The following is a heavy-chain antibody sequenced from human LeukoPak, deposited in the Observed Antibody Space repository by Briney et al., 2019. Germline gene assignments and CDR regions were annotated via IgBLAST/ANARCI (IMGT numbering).Heavy chain of an antibody. V-gene: IGHV1-8*01. CDR1: GYTFTSYD. Sequence: ASVKVSCKASGYTFTSYDINWVRQATGQGLEWMGWMNPNSGNTGYAQKFQGRVTMTRNTSISTAYMELSSLRSEDTAVYYCARVKGSGSWYSPHYYGMDVWGQGTTVTVSS. CDR3: ARVKGSGSWYSPHYYGMDV. J-gene: IGHJ6*02. D-gene: IGHD6-13*01. CDR2: MNPNSGNT.